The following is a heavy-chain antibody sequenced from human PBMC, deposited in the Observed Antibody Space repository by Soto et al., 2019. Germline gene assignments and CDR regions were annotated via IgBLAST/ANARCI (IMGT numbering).Heavy chain of an antibody. Sequence: GKGLEWVSGIYSGGSTYYADSVKGRFTISRHNSKNTLYLQMNSLRAEDTAVYYCARPSDYYRSGSYPAFDIWGQGTMVTVS. V-gene: IGHV3-53*04. CDR3: ARPSDYYRSGSYPAFDI. D-gene: IGHD3-10*01. J-gene: IGHJ3*02. CDR2: IYSGGST.